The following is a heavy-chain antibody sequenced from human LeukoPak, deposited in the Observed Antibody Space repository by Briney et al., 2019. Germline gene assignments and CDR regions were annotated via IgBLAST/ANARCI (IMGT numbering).Heavy chain of an antibody. J-gene: IGHJ4*02. V-gene: IGHV3-23*01. D-gene: IGHD3-10*02. CDR3: GTDMFRWAVDY. Sequence: GGSLRLSCTASGFTFSTYAMSWVRQAPGKGLQWGSTISGSGANTYYADSVRGRFTISKDSSANTLYLQMNGLRAEDTAIYYCGTDMFRWAVDYWGQGTLVTVSS. CDR1: GFTFSTYA. CDR2: ISGSGANT.